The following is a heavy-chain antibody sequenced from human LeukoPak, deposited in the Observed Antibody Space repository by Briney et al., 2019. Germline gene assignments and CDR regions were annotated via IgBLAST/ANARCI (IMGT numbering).Heavy chain of an antibody. Sequence: PSETLSLTCTVSGGSISSSSYYWGWIRQPPGKGLEWIGSIYYSGSTYYNPSLKSRVTISVDTSKNQFSLKLSSVTAADTVVYYCARPRSYYYMDVWGKGTTVTVSS. CDR2: IYYSGST. D-gene: IGHD1-14*01. J-gene: IGHJ6*03. CDR3: ARPRSYYYMDV. V-gene: IGHV4-39*01. CDR1: GGSISSSSYY.